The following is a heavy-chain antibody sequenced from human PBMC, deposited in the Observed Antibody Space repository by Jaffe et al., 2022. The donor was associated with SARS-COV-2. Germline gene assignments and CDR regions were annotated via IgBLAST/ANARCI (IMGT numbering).Heavy chain of an antibody. Sequence: QITLKESGPTLVRPTQTLKLSCTFSGFSLNSRDVGVAWIRQPPGQALEWLALISWDDTKRYSPSLKSRLTITKDTSKNEVILTMTNMDPVDTATYYCAHKRKGGERFLEWLSEFDYWGLGLLVTVSS. J-gene: IGHJ4*02. V-gene: IGHV2-5*02. CDR3: AHKRKGGERFLEWLSEFDY. CDR1: GFSLNSRDVG. D-gene: IGHD3-3*01. CDR2: ISWDDTK.